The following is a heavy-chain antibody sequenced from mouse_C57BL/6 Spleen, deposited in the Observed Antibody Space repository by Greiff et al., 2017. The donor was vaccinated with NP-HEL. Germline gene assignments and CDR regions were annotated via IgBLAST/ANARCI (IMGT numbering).Heavy chain of an antibody. D-gene: IGHD2-4*01. Sequence: VQLQQSGAELVRPGASVTLSCKASGYTFTDYEMHWVKQTPVHGLEWIGAIDPETGGPAYNQKFKGKAILTADKSSSTAYMELRSLTSDDSAVYYCTRTPTYDYDEGYFDVWGTGTTVTVSS. CDR1: GYTFTDYE. V-gene: IGHV1-15*01. J-gene: IGHJ1*03. CDR2: IDPETGGP. CDR3: TRTPTYDYDEGYFDV.